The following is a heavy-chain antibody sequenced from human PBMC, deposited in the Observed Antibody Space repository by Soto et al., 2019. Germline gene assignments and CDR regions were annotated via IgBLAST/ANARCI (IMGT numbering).Heavy chain of an antibody. V-gene: IGHV4-59*01. CDR2: IYYSGST. J-gene: IGHJ4*02. Sequence: SETLSLTCTVSGGSISSYYWSWIRQPPGKGLEWIGYIYYSGSTNYNPSLKSRVTISVDTSKNQFSLKLSSVTAADTAVYYFARGGDYYDSSGYYGRFDYWGQGTLVTVS. CDR1: GGSISSYY. CDR3: ARGGDYYDSSGYYGRFDY. D-gene: IGHD3-22*01.